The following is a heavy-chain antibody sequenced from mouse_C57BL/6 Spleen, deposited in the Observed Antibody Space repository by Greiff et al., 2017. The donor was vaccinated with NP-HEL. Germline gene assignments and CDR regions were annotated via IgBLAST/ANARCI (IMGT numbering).Heavy chain of an antibody. V-gene: IGHV5-17*01. D-gene: IGHD3-3*01. J-gene: IGHJ2*01. CDR1: GFTFSDYG. CDR3: ARGTRYYFDY. CDR2: ISSGSSTI. Sequence: EVMLVESGGGLVKPGGSLKLSCAASGFTFSDYGMHWVRQAPEKGLEWVAYISSGSSTIYYADTVKGRFTISRDNAKNTLFLQMTSLRSEDTAMYYCARGTRYYFDYWGQGTTLTVSS.